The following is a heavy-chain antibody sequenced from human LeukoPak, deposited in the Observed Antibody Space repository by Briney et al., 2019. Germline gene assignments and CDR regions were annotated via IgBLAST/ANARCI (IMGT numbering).Heavy chain of an antibody. CDR1: GGSISSSSYY. J-gene: IGHJ4*02. V-gene: IGHV4-39*07. CDR2: IYYSGST. D-gene: IGHD3-10*01. Sequence: SETLSLTCTVSGGSISSSSYYWGWIRQPPGKGLEWIGSIYYSGSTYYNPSLKSRVTISVDTSKNQFSLKLSSVTAADTAVYYCVRGITMVRGVIYLFDYWGQGTLVTVSS. CDR3: VRGITMVRGVIYLFDY.